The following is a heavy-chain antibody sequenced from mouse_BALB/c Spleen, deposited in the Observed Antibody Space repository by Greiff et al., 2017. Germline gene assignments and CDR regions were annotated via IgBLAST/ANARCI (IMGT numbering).Heavy chain of an antibody. V-gene: IGHV1-69*02. CDR1: GYTFTSYW. J-gene: IGHJ2*01. D-gene: IGHD1-1*01. CDR2: IYPSDSYT. Sequence: QVQLQQPGAELVRPGASVKLSCKASGYTFTSYWINWVKQRPGQGLEWIGNIYPSDSYTNYNQKFKDKATLTVDKSSSTAYMQLSSPTSEDSAVYYCTREGYYGSFDYWGQGTTLTVSS. CDR3: TREGYYGSFDY.